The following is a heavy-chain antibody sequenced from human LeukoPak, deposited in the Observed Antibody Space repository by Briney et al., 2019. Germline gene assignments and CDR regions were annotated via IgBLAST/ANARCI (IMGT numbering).Heavy chain of an antibody. D-gene: IGHD1-14*01. CDR3: AKATGYLL. Sequence: GGSLRLSCAASGFTFSSYAMSWLRQAPGKGLEWVSTIGNSGGSTYYADSVKGRFTIARDDSENTLFLQMNSLRAEDTAVYYCAKATGYLLWGQGTLVTVSS. CDR2: IGNSGGST. CDR1: GFTFSSYA. J-gene: IGHJ4*02. V-gene: IGHV3-23*01.